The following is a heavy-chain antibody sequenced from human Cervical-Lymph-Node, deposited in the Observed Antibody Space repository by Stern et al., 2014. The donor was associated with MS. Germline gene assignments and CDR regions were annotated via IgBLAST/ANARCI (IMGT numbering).Heavy chain of an antibody. D-gene: IGHD2-2*01. CDR2: INSDGSST. CDR1: GFTFSSYW. J-gene: IGHJ5*02. CDR3: ARALGYCSSTSCPNWFDP. Sequence: EVQLVESGGGFVQPGGSLRLSCAASGFTFSSYWMHWVRQAPGKGLVWVSRINSDGSSTSYADSVKGRFTISRDNAKNTLYLQMNSLRAEDTAVYYCARALGYCSSTSCPNWFDPWGQGTLVTVSS. V-gene: IGHV3-74*02.